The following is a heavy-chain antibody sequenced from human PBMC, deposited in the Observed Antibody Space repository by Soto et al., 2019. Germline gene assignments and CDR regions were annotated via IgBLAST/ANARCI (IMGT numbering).Heavy chain of an antibody. CDR1: GFSLSTSGVG. CDR3: AHRRSYCSGGSCYSGFDY. D-gene: IGHD2-15*01. V-gene: IGHV2-5*02. Sequence: QITLKESGPTLVKPTQTLTLTCTFSGFSLSTSGVGVGWIRQPPGKALEWLALIYWDDDKRYSPSLKSRLTITKDTSKNQVVLTLTNMDPVDTATYYCAHRRSYCSGGSCYSGFDYWGQGTLVTVSS. J-gene: IGHJ4*02. CDR2: IYWDDDK.